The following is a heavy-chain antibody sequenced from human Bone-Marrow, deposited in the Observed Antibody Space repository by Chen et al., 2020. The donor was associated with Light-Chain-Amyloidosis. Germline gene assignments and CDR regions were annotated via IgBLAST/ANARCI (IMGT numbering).Heavy chain of an antibody. CDR2: IRQAGNEK. CDR3: ARSPTVATQAFDI. J-gene: IGHJ3*02. D-gene: IGHD5-12*01. CDR1: DSTLVDYW. V-gene: IGHV3-7*01. Sequence: EVQLVESGGGLVRRGGSRGSPGAAPDSTLVDYWMNWVRQAPGKGLEWVANIRQAGNEKYYVDSVNDRFTISRDNAKRSLYLQMDSLRADDTAVYYCARSPTVATQAFDIWGQGTMVIVS.